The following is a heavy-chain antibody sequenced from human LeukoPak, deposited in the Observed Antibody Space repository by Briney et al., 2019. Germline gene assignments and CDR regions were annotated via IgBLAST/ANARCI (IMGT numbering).Heavy chain of an antibody. V-gene: IGHV3-15*01. CDR2: IKSKTDGGTT. CDR3: ARDRRSGYQLQVSVNWFDP. CDR1: GFNYSSYT. Sequence: GGSLRLSCAASGFNYSSYTMNWVRQAPGRGLEWVGRIKSKTDGGTTDYAAPVKGRFTISRDDSKNTLYLQMNSLRAEDTAVYYCARDRRSGYQLQVSVNWFDPWGQGTLVTVSS. J-gene: IGHJ5*02. D-gene: IGHD2-2*01.